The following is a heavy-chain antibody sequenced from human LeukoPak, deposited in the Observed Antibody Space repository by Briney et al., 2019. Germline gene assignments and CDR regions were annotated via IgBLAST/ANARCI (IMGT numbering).Heavy chain of an antibody. D-gene: IGHD3-10*01. J-gene: IGHJ4*02. CDR3: AREFPMVRGALDY. Sequence: PSQTLSLTCSVSGGSVTSGNSCWSWIRQPAGKGLEWIGRIFSSGDTNCNPSLKSRVTISLDTSKNEFSLKLSSVTAADTAVYYCAREFPMVRGALDYWGQGTLVTVSS. CDR1: GGSVTSGNSC. V-gene: IGHV4-61*02. CDR2: IFSSGDT.